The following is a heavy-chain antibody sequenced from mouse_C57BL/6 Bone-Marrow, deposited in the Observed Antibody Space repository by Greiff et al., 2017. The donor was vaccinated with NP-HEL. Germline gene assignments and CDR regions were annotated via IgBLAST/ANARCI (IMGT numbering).Heavy chain of an antibody. J-gene: IGHJ1*03. CDR2: ISYDGSN. CDR3: ARVYYGSSRYWYFDV. D-gene: IGHD1-1*01. V-gene: IGHV3-6*01. Sequence: ESGPGLVKPSQSLSLTCSVTGYSITSGYYWNWIRQFPGNQLEWMGYISYDGSNNYNPSLKNRIPITRDTSKNQFFLKLNSVTTEDTATYYCARVYYGSSRYWYFDVWGTGTTVTVSS. CDR1: GYSITSGYY.